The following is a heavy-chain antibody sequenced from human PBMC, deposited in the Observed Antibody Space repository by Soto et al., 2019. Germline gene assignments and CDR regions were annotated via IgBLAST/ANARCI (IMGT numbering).Heavy chain of an antibody. J-gene: IGHJ6*02. CDR1: GASISSGGYY. CDR2: IYNNGPT. CDR3: ARDGAVPYGMDV. Sequence: QVQLQESGPGLVKPSQTLSLTCTVTGASISSGGYYWSWIRQHPGKGLEWIGYIYNNGPTYYNPPLKSQXXIXVXXSKSQFSLQVTSVTAADTAMYYCARDGAVPYGMDVWGHGTTVTVSS. D-gene: IGHD3-16*01. V-gene: IGHV4-31*01.